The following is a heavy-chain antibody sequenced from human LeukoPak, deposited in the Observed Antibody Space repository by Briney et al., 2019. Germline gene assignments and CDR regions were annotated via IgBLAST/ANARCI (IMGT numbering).Heavy chain of an antibody. CDR3: ARDRPDILDYYYMDV. J-gene: IGHJ6*03. D-gene: IGHD3-9*01. CDR2: IRYDGSNK. V-gene: IGHV3-30*02. CDR1: GFTFSSYG. Sequence: PGGSLRLSCAASGFTFSSYGMHWVRQAPGKGLEWVAFIRYDGSNKYYADSVKGRFTISRDNSKNTLYLQMNSLRAEDTAVYYCARDRPDILDYYYMDVWGKGTTVTVSS.